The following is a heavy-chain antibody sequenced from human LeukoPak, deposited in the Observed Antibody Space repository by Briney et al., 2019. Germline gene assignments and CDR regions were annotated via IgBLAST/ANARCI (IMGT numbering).Heavy chain of an antibody. Sequence: GGSLRLSCAASGFTFSNYWMTWVCQAPGKGREWVANIKKEGGEKNYVDSVKGRFTISRDNAKNSLYLQMNSLRAEDTAVYYCARGGDIVVVPAATLSEGGDAFDIWGQGTMVTVSS. CDR2: IKKEGGEK. CDR3: ARGGDIVVVPAATLSEGGDAFDI. CDR1: GFTFSNYW. V-gene: IGHV3-7*01. J-gene: IGHJ3*02. D-gene: IGHD2-2*01.